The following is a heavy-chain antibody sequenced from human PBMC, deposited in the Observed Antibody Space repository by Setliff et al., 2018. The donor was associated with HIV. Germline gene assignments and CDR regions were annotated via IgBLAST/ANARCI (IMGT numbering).Heavy chain of an antibody. Sequence: NPSETLSLTCTVSGGSISSYYWSWIRQPAGKGLEWIGRIYTSGNTNYNPSLKSLKSRVTMSVGTSKNQFSLKLSSVTAADTAVYYCAREGRDRYASRDELDYWGQGTLVTV. J-gene: IGHJ4*02. CDR1: GGSISSYY. D-gene: IGHD3-22*01. CDR2: IYTSGNT. V-gene: IGHV4-4*07. CDR3: AREGRDRYASRDELDY.